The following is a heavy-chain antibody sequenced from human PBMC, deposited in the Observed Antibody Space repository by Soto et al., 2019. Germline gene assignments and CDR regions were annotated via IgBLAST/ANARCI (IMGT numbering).Heavy chain of an antibody. CDR2: IFYTGTT. V-gene: IGHV4-31*03. Sequence: SETLSLTCTVSVGSITSGGYYWNWIRQHPGKGLEWIGYIFYTGTTRYNSALQSRVSISVDSTKNHFSLKLTSVTAADKAVYYCARDKTLFGVALHTWFDPWGPGTLVTVSS. CDR1: VGSITSGGYY. D-gene: IGHD3-3*01. J-gene: IGHJ5*02. CDR3: ARDKTLFGVALHTWFDP.